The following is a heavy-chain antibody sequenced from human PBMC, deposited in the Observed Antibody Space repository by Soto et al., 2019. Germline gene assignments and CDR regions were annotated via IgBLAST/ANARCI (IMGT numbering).Heavy chain of an antibody. J-gene: IGHJ4*02. D-gene: IGHD2-2*01. V-gene: IGHV1-69*04. CDR1: GGTFSSYT. CDR3: ARDQPGYCSSTSCYDDDRNDY. Sequence: ASVKVSCKASGGTFSSYTISWVRQAPGQGLEWMGRIIPILGIANYAQKFQGRVTITADKSTSTAYMELSSLRSEDTAVYYCARDQPGYCSSTSCYDDDRNDYWGQGTLVTVSS. CDR2: IIPILGIA.